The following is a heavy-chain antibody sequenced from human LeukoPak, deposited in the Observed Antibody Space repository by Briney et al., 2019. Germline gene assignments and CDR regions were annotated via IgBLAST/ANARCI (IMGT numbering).Heavy chain of an antibody. D-gene: IGHD6-19*01. CDR3: ARRGPDSSAWPFDY. CDR2: IYCSGST. Sequence: PSETLSLTCTVSGGSISSTTYYWGWIRQPPGKGLEWIGSIYCSGSTYYNPSLKSRVTISVDTSKNQFSLKLSSVTAADTAVYYCARRGPDSSAWPFDYWGQGTLVTVSS. J-gene: IGHJ4*02. V-gene: IGHV4-39*01. CDR1: GGSISSTTYY.